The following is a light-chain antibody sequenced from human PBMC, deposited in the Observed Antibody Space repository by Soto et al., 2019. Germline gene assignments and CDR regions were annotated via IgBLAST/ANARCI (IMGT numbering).Light chain of an antibody. J-gene: IGKJ4*01. CDR3: QQGGS. Sequence: EIVLTQSPATLSLSPGEGATLSCRASQSVNTYLAWYQQKPGQAPRLLIYDGFNRATGIPARFSGSGSGTDFTLTISSLEPEDFAVYDCQQGGSFGGGTKVEI. CDR2: DGF. V-gene: IGKV3-11*01. CDR1: QSVNTY.